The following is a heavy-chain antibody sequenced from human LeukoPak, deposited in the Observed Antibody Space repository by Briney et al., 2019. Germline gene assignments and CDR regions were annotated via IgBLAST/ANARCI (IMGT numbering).Heavy chain of an antibody. V-gene: IGHV4-59*08. CDR3: SRRLDGGSYYPDDAFDI. D-gene: IGHD1-26*01. J-gene: IGHJ3*02. CDR1: GGSISSYY. Sequence: PSETLSLTCTVSGGSISSYYWSWIRQPPGKGLEWIGYIYYSGSTNYNLSLKSRVTISVDTSKNQFSLKLSSVTAADTAVYYCSRRLDGGSYYPDDAFDIWGQGTMVTVSS. CDR2: IYYSGST.